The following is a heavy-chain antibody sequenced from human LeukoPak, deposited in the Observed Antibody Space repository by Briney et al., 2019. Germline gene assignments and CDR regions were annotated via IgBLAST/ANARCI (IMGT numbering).Heavy chain of an antibody. CDR3: ARVAKEGISQYMDV. D-gene: IGHD3-3*02. V-gene: IGHV3-53*01. CDR1: GFTVSSNY. J-gene: IGHJ6*03. Sequence: GGSLRLSCAASGFTVSSNYMSWVRQAPGKGLEWVSVIYSGGSTYYADSVKGRFTISRDNSKNTLYLQMNSLRGGDTAVYFCARVAKEGISQYMDVWGKGTTVTVSS. CDR2: IYSGGST.